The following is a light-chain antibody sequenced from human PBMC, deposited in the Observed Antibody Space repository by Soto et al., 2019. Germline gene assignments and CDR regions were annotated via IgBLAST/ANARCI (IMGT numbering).Light chain of an antibody. V-gene: IGLV2-11*01. Sequence: QSALTQPRSVSGSPGQSVTISCTGTSSDVGGYNFVSWYQQHPGTAPKLMIYDVSKRPSGVPDRFSGSKSGNTASLTISGLQAEDEAYYYCCSYAGSYTWVFRTGTKVTVL. CDR2: DVS. CDR3: CSYAGSYTWV. J-gene: IGLJ1*01. CDR1: SSDVGGYNF.